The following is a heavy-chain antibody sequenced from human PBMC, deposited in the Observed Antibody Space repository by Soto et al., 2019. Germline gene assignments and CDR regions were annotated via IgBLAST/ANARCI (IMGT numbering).Heavy chain of an antibody. D-gene: IGHD4-17*01. Sequence: GGSLRLSCAASGFTFSSYWMHWVRQAPGKGLVWVSRINSDGSSTSYADSVKGRFTISRDNAKNTLYLQMNSLRAEDTAVYYCATGPATTGFDYWGQGTLVTVS. CDR3: ATGPATTGFDY. CDR2: INSDGSST. V-gene: IGHV3-74*01. CDR1: GFTFSSYW. J-gene: IGHJ4*02.